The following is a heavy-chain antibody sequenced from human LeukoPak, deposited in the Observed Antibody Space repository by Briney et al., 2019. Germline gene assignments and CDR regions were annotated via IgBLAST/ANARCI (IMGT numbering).Heavy chain of an antibody. Sequence: KASETLSLTCTVSGGSISSGDYYWSWIRQPPGKGLEWIRYIYYSGSTYYNPSLKSRVTISVDTSKNQFSLKLSSVTAADTAVYYCARASGSYDAVDYWGQGTLVTVSS. CDR1: GGSISSGDYY. CDR2: IYYSGST. V-gene: IGHV4-30-4*08. CDR3: ARASGSYDAVDY. D-gene: IGHD1-26*01. J-gene: IGHJ4*02.